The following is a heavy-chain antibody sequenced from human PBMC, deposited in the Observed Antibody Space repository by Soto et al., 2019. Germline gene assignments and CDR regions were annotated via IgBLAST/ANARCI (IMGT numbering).Heavy chain of an antibody. J-gene: IGHJ3*02. D-gene: IGHD2-15*01. CDR3: ARDRKSVAATLDAFDI. CDR1: GGSISSGGYY. Sequence: QVQLQESGPGLVKPSQTLSLTCTVSGGSISSGGYYWSWIRQHPGKGLEWIGYIYYSGSTYYNPSLKSRVTISVDTSKNQFSLKLSSVTSADTAVYYCARDRKSVAATLDAFDIWGQGTMVTVSS. CDR2: IYYSGST. V-gene: IGHV4-31*03.